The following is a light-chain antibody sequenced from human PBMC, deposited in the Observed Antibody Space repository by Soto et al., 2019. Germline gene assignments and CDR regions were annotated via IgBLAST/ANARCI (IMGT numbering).Light chain of an antibody. CDR1: QSIGSG. Sequence: DIQMTQSPSTLSASVGDRVTITCRASQSIGSGLAWYQQKPGTAPNLLIYKASTLETGVPSRFRGSGSGTEFPLTSSRLQPDDLASYYCQQYIFYSTFGQGTKVEIK. V-gene: IGKV1-5*03. J-gene: IGKJ1*01. CDR3: QQYIFYST. CDR2: KAS.